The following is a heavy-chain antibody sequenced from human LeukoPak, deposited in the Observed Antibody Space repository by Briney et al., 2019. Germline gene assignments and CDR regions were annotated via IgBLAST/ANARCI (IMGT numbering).Heavy chain of an antibody. CDR2: INPNSGGT. CDR3: ARAKLGYCSSTSRYWDSPYYFDY. Sequence: GGSLKVSCKASGYTFTGYYMHWVRQAPGQGLEWMGWINPNSGGTNYAQRFQGRVNMTRDTSISTAYMELSRLRSDDTAVYYCARAKLGYCSSTSRYWDSPYYFDYWGQGTLVTVSS. CDR1: GYTFTGYY. V-gene: IGHV1-2*02. J-gene: IGHJ4*02. D-gene: IGHD2-2*01.